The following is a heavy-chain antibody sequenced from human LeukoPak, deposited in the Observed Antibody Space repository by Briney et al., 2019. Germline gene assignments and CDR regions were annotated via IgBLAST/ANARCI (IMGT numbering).Heavy chain of an antibody. V-gene: IGHV1-3*04. CDR1: GYTFINHA. J-gene: IGHJ4*02. CDR3: ARRLGRSFDY. D-gene: IGHD2-21*01. Sequence: ASVKVSRKASGYTFINHAIHWVRQAPGQRLEWMGWINIGNGYTKYSQNFQGRITITRDTSATTAYMDLSSLRSEDTAMYYCARRLGRSFDYWGQGTLVTVSS. CDR2: INIGNGYT.